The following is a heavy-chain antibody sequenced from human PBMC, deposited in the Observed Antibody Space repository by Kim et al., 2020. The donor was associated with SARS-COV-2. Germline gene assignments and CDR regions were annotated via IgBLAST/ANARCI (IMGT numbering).Heavy chain of an antibody. D-gene: IGHD5-12*01. CDR2: VTYDGSNK. J-gene: IGHJ6*02. Sequence: GGSLRLSCAASGFTFSNYGMHWVRQAPGKGLEWVAVVTYDGSNKYYADSVKGRFTISRDNSKSTLYLQMNSLRADDTAVYYCEKAVATPPLYYYGMDVWGQGTKVTVSS. CDR1: GFTFSNYG. CDR3: EKAVATPPLYYYGMDV. V-gene: IGHV3-30*18.